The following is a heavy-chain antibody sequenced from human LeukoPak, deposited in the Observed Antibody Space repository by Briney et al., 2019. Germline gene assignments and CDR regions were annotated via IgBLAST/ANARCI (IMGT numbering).Heavy chain of an antibody. CDR3: ARDRSLGRMFGARVPYYGMDV. J-gene: IGHJ6*02. CDR1: GGSFSGYY. Sequence: PSETLSLTCAVYGGSFSGYYWSWIRQPPGKGLEWIGEINHSGSTNYNPSLKSRVTLSVDTPKNQFSLKLTSVTAADTAVYYCARDRSLGRMFGARVPYYGMDVWGQGTTVTVSS. CDR2: INHSGST. D-gene: IGHD3-16*01. V-gene: IGHV4-34*01.